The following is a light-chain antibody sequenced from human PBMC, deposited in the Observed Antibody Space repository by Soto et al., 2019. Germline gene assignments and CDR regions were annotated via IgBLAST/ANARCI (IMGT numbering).Light chain of an antibody. CDR1: SSDVGGYNY. Sequence: QSALTQPPSASGSPGQSVTISCTGTSSDVGGYNYVSWYQQHPGKAPKLMIYEVSKRPSGVPDRFSGSKSGNTASLTVSGLQAEDEADYYCSSYAGSNPLFGGGTKVTVL. CDR3: SSYAGSNPL. J-gene: IGLJ2*01. V-gene: IGLV2-8*01. CDR2: EVS.